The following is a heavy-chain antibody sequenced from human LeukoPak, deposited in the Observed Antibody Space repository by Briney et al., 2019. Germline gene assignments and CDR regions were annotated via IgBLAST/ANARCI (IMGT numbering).Heavy chain of an antibody. Sequence: SQTLSLTCAISGDSVSSNSAAWNWIRQSPSRGLEWLGRTYYRSKWYNDYALSVKSRITINPDTSKNPFYQQLNSVTPEDTAVYYCARDGRIAAAGTGWFDPWGQGTLVTVSS. V-gene: IGHV6-1*01. CDR2: TYYRSKWYN. CDR1: GDSVSSNSAA. J-gene: IGHJ5*02. D-gene: IGHD6-13*01. CDR3: ARDGRIAAAGTGWFDP.